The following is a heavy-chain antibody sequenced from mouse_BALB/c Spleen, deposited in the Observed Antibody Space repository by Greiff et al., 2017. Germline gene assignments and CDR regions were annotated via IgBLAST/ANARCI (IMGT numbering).Heavy chain of an antibody. CDR1: GFAFSSYD. Sequence: EVQVVESGGGLVKPGGSLKLSCAASGFAFSSYDMSWVRQTPEKRLEWVAYISSGGGSTYYPDTVKGRFTISRDNAKNTLYLQMSSLKSEDTAMYYCARREDFYGSSPWFAYWGQGTLVTVSA. V-gene: IGHV5-12-1*01. D-gene: IGHD1-1*01. CDR2: ISSGGGST. CDR3: ARREDFYGSSPWFAY. J-gene: IGHJ3*01.